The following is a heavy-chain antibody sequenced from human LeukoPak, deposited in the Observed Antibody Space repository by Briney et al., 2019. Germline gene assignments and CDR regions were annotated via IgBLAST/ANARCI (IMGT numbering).Heavy chain of an antibody. Sequence: GASVKVSCKASGYTFTSYDINWVRQATGQGLEWMGWMNPNSGNTGYARKFQGRVTMTRNTSISTAYMELSSLRSEDTAVYYCARGLPVGGATGSVYWGQGTLVTVSS. CDR2: MNPNSGNT. CDR1: GYTFTSYD. D-gene: IGHD1-26*01. J-gene: IGHJ4*02. V-gene: IGHV1-8*01. CDR3: ARGLPVGGATGSVY.